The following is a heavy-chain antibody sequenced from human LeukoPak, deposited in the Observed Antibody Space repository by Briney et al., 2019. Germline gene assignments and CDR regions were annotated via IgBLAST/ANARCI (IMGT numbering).Heavy chain of an antibody. CDR3: AATRVCGGVLLRPNCLYFED. Sequence: GGAVRLACEASGFTFNNYVMSGVRQAPGRGLEWVSGIDYAGGRTNYADSVQGRFTVSRDNSKNTLYLQMNSLRPEDTAIYYCAATRVCGGVLLRPNCLYFEDWGQGTLVTVSS. D-gene: IGHD3-10*01. J-gene: IGHJ4*02. V-gene: IGHV3-23*01. CDR2: IDYAGGRT. CDR1: GFTFNNYV.